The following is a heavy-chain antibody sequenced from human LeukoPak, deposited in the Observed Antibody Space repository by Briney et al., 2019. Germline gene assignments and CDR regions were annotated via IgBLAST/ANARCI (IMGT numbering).Heavy chain of an antibody. Sequence: GGSLRLSCEASGFTFGNFGMTWIRQAPGKGLQWVSGITGSSTWTYYAASVKGRFTVSRDNSQNTLHLQMNSLRADDTAVYYCARELVSSGTGYFDLWGRGTLVTVSS. CDR3: ARELVSSGTGYFDL. J-gene: IGHJ2*01. D-gene: IGHD3-10*01. CDR2: ITGSSTWT. CDR1: GFTFGNFG. V-gene: IGHV3-23*01.